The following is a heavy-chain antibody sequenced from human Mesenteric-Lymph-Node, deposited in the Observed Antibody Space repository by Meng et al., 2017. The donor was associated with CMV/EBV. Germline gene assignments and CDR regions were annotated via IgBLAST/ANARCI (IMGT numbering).Heavy chain of an antibody. D-gene: IGHD2-15*01. J-gene: IGHJ4*02. CDR1: GGSFSGYY. CDR2: INHSGVP. CDR3: ARGSDIPVNNY. V-gene: IGHV4-34*01. Sequence: QVQLQQWGAGPLKPSEPLSLTCAVYGGSFSGYYWSWVRQPPGKGLEWIGEINHSGVPNYNPSLKSRVTISLDRSKNQFSLKLSSVTTEDTAVYYCARGSDIPVNNYWGQGTLVTVSS.